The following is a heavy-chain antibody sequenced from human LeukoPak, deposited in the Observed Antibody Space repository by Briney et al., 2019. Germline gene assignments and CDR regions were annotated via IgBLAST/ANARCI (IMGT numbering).Heavy chain of an antibody. Sequence: GGSLRLSCAASGFTFAIHAMTWVRQAPGKGLEWVSIISGGGGTTYYADSVKGRFTISRDNSKNTLYLQMNSLRAEDTALYFCAKKGGSGSSYNAYDYWGPGTLVTVSS. V-gene: IGHV3-23*01. D-gene: IGHD3-10*01. CDR2: ISGGGGTT. CDR1: GFTFAIHA. CDR3: AKKGGSGSSYNAYDY. J-gene: IGHJ4*02.